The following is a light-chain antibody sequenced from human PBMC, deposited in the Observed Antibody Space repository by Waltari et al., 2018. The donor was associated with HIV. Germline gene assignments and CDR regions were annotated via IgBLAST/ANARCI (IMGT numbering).Light chain of an antibody. Sequence: EIVMTQSPPTLSVSPGQRVTLSCRASQSISAKVAWYQQRPGQAPRLLIYEAATRPTGIPARFSGSGSGTEFTRTSSSLQSEDFATYFCQQYDSGPRGITFGQGTMLEIK. CDR3: QQYDSGPRGIT. J-gene: IGKJ2*01. V-gene: IGKV3-15*01. CDR1: QSISAK. CDR2: EAA.